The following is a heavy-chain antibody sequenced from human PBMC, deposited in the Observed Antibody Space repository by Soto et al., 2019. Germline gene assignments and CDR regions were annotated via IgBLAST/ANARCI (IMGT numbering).Heavy chain of an antibody. CDR1: GGSISSSSYY. D-gene: IGHD6-19*01. CDR3: ARRVGWKNFDY. Sequence: SETLSLTCSVSGGSISSSSYYWGWIRQPPGKGLEWIGSIYYSGSTYYNPSLKSRVTISVDTSKNRFSLKLSSVTAADTAVYYCARRVGWKNFDYWGQGTLVTVSS. CDR2: IYYSGST. J-gene: IGHJ4*02. V-gene: IGHV4-39*01.